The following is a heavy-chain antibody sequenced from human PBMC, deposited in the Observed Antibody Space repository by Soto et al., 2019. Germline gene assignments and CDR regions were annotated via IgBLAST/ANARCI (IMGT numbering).Heavy chain of an antibody. V-gene: IGHV4-31*03. CDR3: ARRGGSSGIDY. CDR1: GGSISSGGYY. CDR2: IYDSGST. J-gene: IGHJ4*02. D-gene: IGHD2-2*01. Sequence: QVQLQESGPGLVKPSQTLSLTCTVSGGSISSGGYYWSWIRQHPEKVLEWIGYIYDSGSTYYNPSLKSRVTISVDTSKNQFSLKLSSVTAADTDVYYCARRGGSSGIDYWGQGTLVTVSS.